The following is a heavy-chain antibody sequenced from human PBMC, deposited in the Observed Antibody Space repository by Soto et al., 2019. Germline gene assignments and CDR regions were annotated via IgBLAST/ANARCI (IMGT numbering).Heavy chain of an antibody. Sequence: PSETLSLTCTVSGGSISSYYWSLIRQPPGKGLEWIGYIYYSGSTNYNPSLKSRVTISVDTSKNQFSLKLSSVTAADTAVYYCARTYDFWSGLNWFDPWGQGTLVTVSS. CDR2: IYYSGST. J-gene: IGHJ5*02. CDR1: GGSISSYY. CDR3: ARTYDFWSGLNWFDP. D-gene: IGHD3-3*01. V-gene: IGHV4-59*01.